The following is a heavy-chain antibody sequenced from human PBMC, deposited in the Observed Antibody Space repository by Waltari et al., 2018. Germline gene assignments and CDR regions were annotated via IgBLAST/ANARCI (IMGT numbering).Heavy chain of an antibody. CDR1: GGSISDTYY. J-gene: IGHJ4*02. D-gene: IGHD3-10*01. CDR2: IYGNSAST. Sequence: QVQLQESGPGLVKPSETLSLTCAVSGGSISDTYYWNWIRQPPGKGLEWIGKIYGNSASTYYNHSLKSRVTISKDTSKNQFFLRLTSVTAADTAGYYCARDYYYSAYWGQGVLVTVSS. V-gene: IGHV4-39*07. CDR3: ARDYYYSAY.